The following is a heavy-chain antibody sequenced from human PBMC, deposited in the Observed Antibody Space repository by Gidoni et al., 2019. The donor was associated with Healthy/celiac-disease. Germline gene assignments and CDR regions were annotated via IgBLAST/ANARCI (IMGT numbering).Heavy chain of an antibody. CDR2: INHSGST. J-gene: IGHJ4*02. CDR3: ARGGNSFRNFDY. D-gene: IGHD4-4*01. Sequence: QVQLQQWGAGLLKPSETLSLTCAVYGGSFSGYYCRWIRQPPGKGLEWIGEINHSGSTNYTPSLKSRVTISVDTSKNQFSLKLSSVTAADTAVYYCARGGNSFRNFDYWGQGTLVTVSS. V-gene: IGHV4-34*01. CDR1: GGSFSGYY.